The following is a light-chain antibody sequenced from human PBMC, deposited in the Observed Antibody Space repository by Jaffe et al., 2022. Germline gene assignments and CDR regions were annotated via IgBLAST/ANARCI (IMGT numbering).Light chain of an antibody. CDR3: QQYGSLPFT. J-gene: IGKJ3*01. CDR2: AAS. V-gene: IGKV3-20*01. Sequence: EIVLTQSPGTLSLSPGERATLSCRASQSVSSSFLAWYQRKPGQAPRLLIYAASSRATGIPDRISGSGSGTEFTLTISRLEPEDFAVYFCQQYGSLPFTFGPGTKVDIK. CDR1: QSVSSSF.